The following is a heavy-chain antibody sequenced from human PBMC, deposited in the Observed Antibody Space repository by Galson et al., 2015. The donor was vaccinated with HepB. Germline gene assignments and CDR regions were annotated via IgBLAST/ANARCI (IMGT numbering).Heavy chain of an antibody. V-gene: IGHV3-21*01. D-gene: IGHD5-24*01. J-gene: IGHJ4*02. Sequence: SLRLSCAASGFTFSSYSMNWVRQAPGKGLEWVSSISSSSSYIYYADSVKGRFTISRDNAKNSLYLQMDSLRAEDTAVYYCARNRDGYNKVFDYWGQGTLVTVSS. CDR1: GFTFSSYS. CDR3: ARNRDGYNKVFDY. CDR2: ISSSSSYI.